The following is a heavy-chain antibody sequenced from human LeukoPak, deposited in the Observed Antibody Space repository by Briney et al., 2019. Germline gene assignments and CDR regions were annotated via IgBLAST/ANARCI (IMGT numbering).Heavy chain of an antibody. D-gene: IGHD2-21*02. Sequence: QPGGSLRLSCAASGFTFSNYAMPWVRQAPGKGLEWVSSISGSGRSTYYADSEKRRFTISRDNSKNTLYLQMNSLRAEDTAVYYCAKRVQGAYCGGDCYFDYWGQGTLVTVSS. CDR1: GFTFSNYA. CDR2: ISGSGRST. J-gene: IGHJ4*02. CDR3: AKRVQGAYCGGDCYFDY. V-gene: IGHV3-23*01.